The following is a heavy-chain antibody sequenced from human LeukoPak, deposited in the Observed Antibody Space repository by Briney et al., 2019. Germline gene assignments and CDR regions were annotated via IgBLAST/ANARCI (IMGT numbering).Heavy chain of an antibody. CDR2: ISGSGGST. D-gene: IGHD4-17*01. Sequence: GGSLRLSCAASGFTFSSYGMSWVRQAPGKGLEWVSAISGSGGSTYYADSVKGRFTISRDNSKNTLYLQMNSLRAEDTAVYYCAKGHALPTVTTTFDYWGQGTLVTVSS. J-gene: IGHJ4*02. V-gene: IGHV3-23*01. CDR3: AKGHALPTVTTTFDY. CDR1: GFTFSSYG.